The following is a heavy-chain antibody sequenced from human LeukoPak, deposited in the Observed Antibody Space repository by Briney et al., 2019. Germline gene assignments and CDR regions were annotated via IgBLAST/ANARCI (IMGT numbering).Heavy chain of an antibody. J-gene: IGHJ4*02. D-gene: IGHD3-22*01. CDR1: GFTFSNYW. Sequence: GGSLRLSCAASGFTFSNYWMHWVRQAPGKGLVWVSRINSDGINTSYADSVKGRFTISRDNAKNTLFLQMNSLRAEDTSVYHCAKGLSSGYSGSDYWGQGTLVTVSS. V-gene: IGHV3-74*01. CDR3: AKGLSSGYSGSDY. CDR2: INSDGINT.